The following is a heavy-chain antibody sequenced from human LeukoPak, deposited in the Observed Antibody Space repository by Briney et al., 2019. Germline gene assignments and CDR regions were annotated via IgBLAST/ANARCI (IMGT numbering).Heavy chain of an antibody. CDR3: AKDRGGVDY. J-gene: IGHJ4*02. Sequence: GGSLRLSCAASGFTFSNAWMSWVRQGPGKGLEWVSVISWDGGSTSYADSVKGRFTISRDNSKNSLYLQMNSLRSEDSALYYCAKDRGGVDYWGQGTLVTVSS. CDR1: GFTFSNAW. D-gene: IGHD3-16*01. CDR2: ISWDGGST. V-gene: IGHV3-43*01.